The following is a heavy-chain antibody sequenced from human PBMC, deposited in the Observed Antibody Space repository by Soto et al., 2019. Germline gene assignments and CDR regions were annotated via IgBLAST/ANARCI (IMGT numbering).Heavy chain of an antibody. V-gene: IGHV3-30-3*01. Sequence: PGGSLRLSCAASGFTFSSYAMHWVRQAPGKGLEWVAVISYDGSNKYYADSVKGRFTISRDNSKNTLYLQMNSLRAEDTDVYYCARDKVPAAIVGYYGMDVWGQGTTVTVSS. J-gene: IGHJ6*02. CDR3: ARDKVPAAIVGYYGMDV. CDR1: GFTFSSYA. CDR2: ISYDGSNK. D-gene: IGHD2-2*02.